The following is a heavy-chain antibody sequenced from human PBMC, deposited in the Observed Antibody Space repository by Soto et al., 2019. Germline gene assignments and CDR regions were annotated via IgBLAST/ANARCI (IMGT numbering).Heavy chain of an antibody. V-gene: IGHV3-33*01. CDR2: IWYDGSND. J-gene: IGHJ6*02. D-gene: IGHD1-26*01. CDR1: GFTFSIYS. Sequence: QVQLVESGGGVVQPGRSLRLSCAASGFTFSIYSMHWVRQAPGKGLEWVAIIWYDGSNDYYVDSVKGRFTISRDNSKNTLSLQMNSLRAEDTAVYYCARDRWEFQLFYYGLDVWGQGTTVTVSS. CDR3: ARDRWEFQLFYYGLDV.